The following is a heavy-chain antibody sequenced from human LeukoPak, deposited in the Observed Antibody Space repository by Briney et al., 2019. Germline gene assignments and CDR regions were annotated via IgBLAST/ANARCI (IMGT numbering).Heavy chain of an antibody. J-gene: IGHJ4*02. CDR3: AKEISSPAFFDY. D-gene: IGHD6-6*01. Sequence: GSLRLSCAASGFTFSSYGMHWVRQAPGKGLEWVAVISYDGSNKYYADSVKGRFTISRDNSKNTLYLQMNSLRAEDTAVYYCAKEISSPAFFDYWGQRTLVTVSS. V-gene: IGHV3-30*18. CDR2: ISYDGSNK. CDR1: GFTFSSYG.